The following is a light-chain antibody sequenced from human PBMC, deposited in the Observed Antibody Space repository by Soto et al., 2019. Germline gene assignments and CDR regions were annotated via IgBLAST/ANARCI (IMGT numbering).Light chain of an antibody. V-gene: IGKV3-20*01. Sequence: DIVLTQSPGPLSLTPGERATLSGRARQSVSSSYLAWDQQKPGQAPRLLIYGASSRATGLPDRFSGSGSGTDFTRTISRLEPEDLAVDYCQQYGSSPWTFCQGTKGEIK. J-gene: IGKJ1*01. CDR3: QQYGSSPWT. CDR2: GAS. CDR1: QSVSSSY.